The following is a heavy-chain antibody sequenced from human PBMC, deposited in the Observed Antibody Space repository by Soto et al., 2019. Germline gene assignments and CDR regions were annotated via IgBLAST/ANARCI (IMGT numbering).Heavy chain of an antibody. CDR3: ANTPGEDYGDHVRDY. Sequence: EVQLVESGGGLVKPGGSLRLSCAASGFTFSFYSMNWVRQAPGRGLEWVSSISSSSSYTYYADSLKGRFTISRDNAKNSLYLQMSGLRAEDTAVYYCANTPGEDYGDHVRDYWGQGTLVTVSS. D-gene: IGHD4-17*01. J-gene: IGHJ4*02. CDR2: ISSSSSYT. CDR1: GFTFSFYS. V-gene: IGHV3-21*06.